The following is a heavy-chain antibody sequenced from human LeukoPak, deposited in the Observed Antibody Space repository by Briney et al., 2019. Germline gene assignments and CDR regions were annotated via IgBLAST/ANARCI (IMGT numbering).Heavy chain of an antibody. V-gene: IGHV4-59*12. Sequence: PSETLSLTCTVSGGSISSYYWSWIRQPPGKGLEWIGYIYYSGSTNYNPSLKSRVTISVDTSKNQFSLKLSSVTAADTALYYCAREVSPDYGDYRNENWFDPWGQGTLVTVSS. CDR2: IYYSGST. CDR3: AREVSPDYGDYRNENWFDP. J-gene: IGHJ5*02. D-gene: IGHD4-17*01. CDR1: GGSISSYY.